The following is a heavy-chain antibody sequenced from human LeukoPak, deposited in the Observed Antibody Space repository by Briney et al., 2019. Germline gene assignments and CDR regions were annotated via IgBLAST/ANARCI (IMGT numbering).Heavy chain of an antibody. CDR3: AKAPLPAPRVTGSNSPYHYHKDV. V-gene: IGHV3-23*01. J-gene: IGHJ6*03. D-gene: IGHD1-14*01. CDR1: GFTLSSYA. CDR2: ISGSGGST. Sequence: GGSLRLSCAASGFTLSSYAMSWVRQAPGKGLEWVSAISGSGGSTYYADSVKGRFTISRDNSKNTLYLQMNSLRAEDTAVYYRAKAPLPAPRVTGSNSPYHYHKDVWGKGTTVTVSS.